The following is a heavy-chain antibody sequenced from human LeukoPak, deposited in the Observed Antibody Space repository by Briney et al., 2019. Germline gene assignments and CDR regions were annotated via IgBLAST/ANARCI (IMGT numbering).Heavy chain of an antibody. Sequence: PSETLSLTCTVSGGSISSYYWSWIRQPPGKGLEWIGYIYYSGSTNYNPSLKSRVTISVDTSKNQFSLKLSSVTAADTAVYYCAINYADYAPFDYWGQGALVTVSS. D-gene: IGHD4-17*01. CDR3: AINYADYAPFDY. CDR2: IYYSGST. V-gene: IGHV4-59*08. J-gene: IGHJ4*02. CDR1: GGSISSYY.